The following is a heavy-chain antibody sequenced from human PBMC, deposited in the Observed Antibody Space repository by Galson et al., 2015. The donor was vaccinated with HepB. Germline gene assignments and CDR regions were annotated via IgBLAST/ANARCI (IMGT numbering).Heavy chain of an antibody. CDR3: ARSRHHYDAFDI. D-gene: IGHD1-26*01. CDR1: GFTVSSNY. Sequence: SLRLSCAASGFTVSSNYMSWVRQAPGKGPEWVSVIYSGGSTYYADSVKGRFTISRDNSKNTLYLQMNSLRAEDTAVYYCARSRHHYDAFDIWGQGTMVTVSS. CDR2: IYSGGST. V-gene: IGHV3-53*01. J-gene: IGHJ3*02.